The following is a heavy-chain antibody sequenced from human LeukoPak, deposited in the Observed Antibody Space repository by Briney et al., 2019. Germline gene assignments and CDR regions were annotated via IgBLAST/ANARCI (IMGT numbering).Heavy chain of an antibody. D-gene: IGHD2-21*02. CDR3: ARISGDYMAWFDP. J-gene: IGHJ5*02. CDR1: GYTFTGYY. CDR2: INPNNGDT. Sequence: ASVKVSCKASGYTFTGYYMHWVRQAPGQGLEWMGWINPNNGDTNYAQNFQGRVTMTRDTSISTAHMELSSLRSDDTAVYFCARISGDYMAWFDPWGQGTLVTVSS. V-gene: IGHV1-2*02.